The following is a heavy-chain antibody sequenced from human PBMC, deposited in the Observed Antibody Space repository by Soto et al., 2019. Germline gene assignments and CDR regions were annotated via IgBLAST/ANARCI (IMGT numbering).Heavy chain of an antibody. Sequence: SETLSLTCTVSGGSLSGYYWRWIRQPPGKGLEWIGYIYYSGSTNYNPSLKSRVTISVDTSKNQFSLKLSSVTAADTAVYYCAILGPNPYYDFWSGYYDYWGQGTLVNVSS. CDR1: GGSLSGYY. CDR2: IYYSGST. CDR3: AILGPNPYYDFWSGYYDY. J-gene: IGHJ4*02. D-gene: IGHD3-3*01. V-gene: IGHV4-59*01.